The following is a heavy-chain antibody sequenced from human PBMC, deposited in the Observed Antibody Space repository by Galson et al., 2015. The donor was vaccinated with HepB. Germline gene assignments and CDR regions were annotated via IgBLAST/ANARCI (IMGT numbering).Heavy chain of an antibody. D-gene: IGHD6-25*01. J-gene: IGHJ6*02. CDR1: GFTFSSYA. CDR3: ARNPASYDYYSMDV. Sequence: SLRLSCAASGFTFSSYAMHWVRQAPGKGLEWVAVISYDGSNKYYADSVKGRFTISRDNSKNTVYVQMNSLRPEDTAVYFCARNPASYDYYSMDVWGQGTTVTVSS. CDR2: ISYDGSNK. V-gene: IGHV3-30*03.